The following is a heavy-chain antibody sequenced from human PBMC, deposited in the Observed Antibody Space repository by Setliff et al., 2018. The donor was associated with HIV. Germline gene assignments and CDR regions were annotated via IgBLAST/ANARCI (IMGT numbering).Heavy chain of an antibody. CDR1: GYTFTSYY. Sequence: GASVKVSCKSSGYTFTSYYIHWVRQAPGKGLEWMGGFDPGDGETIYAQKFQGRVTMTEDASTDTAYMELSSLTSEDTAVYYCARDRPPLGGFDPWGQGTLVTVSS. D-gene: IGHD3-16*01. CDR3: ARDRPPLGGFDP. J-gene: IGHJ5*02. CDR2: FDPGDGET. V-gene: IGHV1-24*01.